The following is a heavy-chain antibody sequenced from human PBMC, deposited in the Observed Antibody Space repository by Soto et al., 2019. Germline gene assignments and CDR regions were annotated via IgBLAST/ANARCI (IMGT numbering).Heavy chain of an antibody. J-gene: IGHJ5*01. D-gene: IGHD3-22*01. CDR3: AKGEALYSSHPWDS. CDR2: IIGTDTT. CDR1: GFTFKNCG. V-gene: IGHV3-23*01. Sequence: EVQLLESGGGLVQPGGSLRLSCTASGFTFKNCGMIWVRQAPGKGLEWVAAIIGTDTTNYADSVKGRFTISRDNSKDTLYLQMNGLRVDDTAIYYCAKGEALYSSHPWDSWGHGTLVTVSA.